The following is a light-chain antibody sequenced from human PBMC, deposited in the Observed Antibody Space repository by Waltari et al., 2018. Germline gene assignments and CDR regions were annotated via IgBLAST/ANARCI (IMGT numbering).Light chain of an antibody. J-gene: IGKJ2*01. V-gene: IGKV3-15*01. CDR1: ESIASN. CDR3: QHYNGWPPYT. CDR2: GES. Sequence: EIVMTQSPATLSVSPGERATRACRASESIASNLAWYQQKPGQAPRLLIYGESNRAPGVPARFSASGSGTDFTLTISSLQSEDVALYYCQHYNGWPPYTFGQGTRLEIK.